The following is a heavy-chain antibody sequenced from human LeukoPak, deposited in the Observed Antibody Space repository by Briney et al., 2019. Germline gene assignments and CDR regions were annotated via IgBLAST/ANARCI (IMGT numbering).Heavy chain of an antibody. CDR1: GGSISNYY. D-gene: IGHD2-2*01. Sequence: SETLSLTCIVSGGSISNYYWSWIRQPPGKGLEWIGYIYYSGSTNYNPSPESRVTISVDTSKNQFSLKLSSVTAADTAVYYCARGGTRPDYYFDYWGQGTLLTVSS. J-gene: IGHJ4*02. CDR2: IYYSGST. V-gene: IGHV4-59*01. CDR3: ARGGTRPDYYFDY.